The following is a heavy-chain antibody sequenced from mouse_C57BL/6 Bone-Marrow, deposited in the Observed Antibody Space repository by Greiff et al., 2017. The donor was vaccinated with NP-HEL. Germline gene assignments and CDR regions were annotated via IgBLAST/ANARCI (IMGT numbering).Heavy chain of an antibody. CDR1: GFSLTSYA. CDR2: IWTGGGT. Sequence: VQVVESGPGLVAPSQSLSITCTVSGFSLTSYAISWVRQPPGKGLEWLGVIWTGGGTNYNSALNSRLSISKDNSKSQVFLKMNSLQTDDTARYYCATPLYYGSSRYAMDYWGQGTSVTVSS. J-gene: IGHJ4*01. V-gene: IGHV2-9-1*01. D-gene: IGHD1-1*01. CDR3: ATPLYYGSSRYAMDY.